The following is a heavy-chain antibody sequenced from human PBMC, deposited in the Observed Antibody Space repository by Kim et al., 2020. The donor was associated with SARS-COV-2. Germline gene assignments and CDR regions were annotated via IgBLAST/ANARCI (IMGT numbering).Heavy chain of an antibody. CDR1: GFTFRDSA. Sequence: GGSLRLSCAASGFTFRDSAIHWVRQAYGRGLEWLGRIRNRDNNYATKYRESLKGRHTISRDDSRNMAFLRLNNLRADDTAMYFFCRRIRDMTGQTHPFEWGQGAMVTVSS. V-gene: IGHV3-73*01. J-gene: IGHJ4*02. CDR2: IRNRDNNYAT. CDR3: CRRIRDMTGQTHPFE. D-gene: IGHD3-9*01.